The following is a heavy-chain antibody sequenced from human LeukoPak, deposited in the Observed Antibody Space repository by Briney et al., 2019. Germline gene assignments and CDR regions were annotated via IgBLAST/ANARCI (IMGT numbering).Heavy chain of an antibody. CDR1: GFTFSSYA. J-gene: IGHJ4*02. Sequence: GGSLRLSCATSGFTFSSYAMSWVRQAPGKGLEWVSGIGASGGSTYFADSVKGRFTISRDNSKNTLYLQMNSLRTEDTAVYYCAKAEGYDILTGLDYWGQGTLVTVSS. CDR2: IGASGGST. D-gene: IGHD3-9*01. CDR3: AKAEGYDILTGLDY. V-gene: IGHV3-23*01.